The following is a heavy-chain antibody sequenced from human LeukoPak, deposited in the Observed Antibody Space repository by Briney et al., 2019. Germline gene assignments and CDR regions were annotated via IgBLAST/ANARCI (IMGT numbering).Heavy chain of an antibody. Sequence: GGSLRPSCAASGFTFSSYAMSWVRQAPGKGLEWVSAISGSGGSTYYADSVKGRFTISRDNSKNTLYLQMNSLRAEDTAVYYCAKVIAVAYYYFDYWGQGTLVTVSS. CDR2: ISGSGGST. CDR3: AKVIAVAYYYFDY. CDR1: GFTFSSYA. V-gene: IGHV3-23*01. J-gene: IGHJ4*02. D-gene: IGHD6-19*01.